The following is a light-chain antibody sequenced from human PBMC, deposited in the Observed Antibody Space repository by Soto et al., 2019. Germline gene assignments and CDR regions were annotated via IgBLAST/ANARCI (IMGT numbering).Light chain of an antibody. CDR2: DVT. CDR3: CSYAGSYTLV. Sequence: ALTQPRSVSGSPGQSVTISCTGTSSDVGGYNYVSWYQQHPGKAPKLMIYDVTKRPSGVPDRFSGSKSGNTASLTISGLQAEDEADYYCCSYAGSYTLVFGGGTKVTVL. V-gene: IGLV2-11*01. CDR1: SSDVGGYNY. J-gene: IGLJ2*01.